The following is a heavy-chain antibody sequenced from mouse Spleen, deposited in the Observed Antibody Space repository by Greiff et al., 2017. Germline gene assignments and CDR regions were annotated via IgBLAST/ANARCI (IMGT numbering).Heavy chain of an antibody. CDR2: INYDGSST. V-gene: IGHV5-16*01. D-gene: IGHD1-1*01. CDR1: GFTFSDYY. Sequence: EVMLVESEGGLVQPGSSMKLSCTASGFTFSDYYMAWVRQVPEKGLEWVANINYDGSSTYYLDSLKSRFIISRDNAKNTLYLQMSSLKSEDTATYYCARGYYGNYFDYWGQGTTLTVSS. CDR3: ARGYYGNYFDY. J-gene: IGHJ2*01.